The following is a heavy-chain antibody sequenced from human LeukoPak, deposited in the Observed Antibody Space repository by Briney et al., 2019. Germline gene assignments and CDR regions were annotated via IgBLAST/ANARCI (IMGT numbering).Heavy chain of an antibody. Sequence: ASVKVSCKTSGYTFTDYYIHWVRQAPGQGLEWMGWINTKTGRTSFARTFQGRVTLTRDPSISTAYMELSRLRSDDTAVYYCARVGDILTPDAFDIWGQGTMVTVSS. V-gene: IGHV1-2*02. CDR1: GYTFTDYY. CDR3: ARVGDILTPDAFDI. CDR2: INTKTGRT. J-gene: IGHJ3*02.